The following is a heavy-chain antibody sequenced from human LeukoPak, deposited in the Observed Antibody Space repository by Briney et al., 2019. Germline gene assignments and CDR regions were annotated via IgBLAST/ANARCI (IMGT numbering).Heavy chain of an antibody. J-gene: IGHJ4*02. D-gene: IGHD1-26*01. CDR3: ARILVGATWDY. CDR1: GFTFIDYG. CDR2: INWNGAGT. V-gene: IGHV3-20*04. Sequence: GGSLRLSCAASGFTFIDYGMSWVRQVPGKGLEGVSGINWNGAGTAYADSVKGRFTISRDNAKNSLYLQMNTLRAEDTALYYCARILVGATWDYWGQGTLVTVSS.